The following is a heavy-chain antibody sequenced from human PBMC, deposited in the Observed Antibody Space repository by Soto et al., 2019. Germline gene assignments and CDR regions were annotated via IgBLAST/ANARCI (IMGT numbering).Heavy chain of an antibody. D-gene: IGHD6-13*01. CDR2: INAGNGNT. CDR1: GYTFTSYA. J-gene: IGHJ5*02. Sequence: QVQLVQSGAEVKKPGASVKVSCKASGYTFTSYAMHWVRLAPGQRLEWMGWINAGNGNTKYSQKFQGRVTITRDTSASTAYMELSSLRSEDTAAYYCARDMYSSRYNNWFDPWGQGTLVTVSS. V-gene: IGHV1-3*01. CDR3: ARDMYSSRYNNWFDP.